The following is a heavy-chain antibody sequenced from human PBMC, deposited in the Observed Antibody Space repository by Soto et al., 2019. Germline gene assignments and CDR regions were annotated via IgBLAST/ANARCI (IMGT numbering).Heavy chain of an antibody. CDR1: GFTFSSYS. CDR3: AKKVNSGSGSQFFDY. D-gene: IGHD3-10*01. J-gene: IGHJ4*02. V-gene: IGHV3-23*01. CDR2: FRSGGDDDTT. Sequence: EVQLLESGGGLVQPGGSLRLSCAASGFTFSSYSMSWVRQAPGKGLEWVSGFRSGGDDDTTYYADSVRGRFTISRDNSKNPRFLQMNSLRADDTAIYYCAKKVNSGSGSQFFDYWGQGTLVTVSS.